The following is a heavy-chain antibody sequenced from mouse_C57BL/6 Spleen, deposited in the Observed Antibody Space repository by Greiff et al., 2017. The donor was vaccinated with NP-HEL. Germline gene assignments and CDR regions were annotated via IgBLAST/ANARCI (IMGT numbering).Heavy chain of an antibody. CDR3: AISSLYKGLTY. D-gene: IGHD2-3*01. J-gene: IGHJ3*01. Sequence: EVQLMESEGGLVQPGGSMKLSCTASGFTFSDYYMTWVRQVPEKGLEWVANINYNGSSTYYADSLKSRFIISRDNAKNILYLQVSSLKSEDTATYYGAISSLYKGLTYWGQGTLVTVSA. CDR1: GFTFSDYY. CDR2: INYNGSST. V-gene: IGHV5-16*01.